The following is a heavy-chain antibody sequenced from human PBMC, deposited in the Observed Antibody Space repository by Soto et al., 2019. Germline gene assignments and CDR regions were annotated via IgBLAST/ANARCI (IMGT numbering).Heavy chain of an antibody. CDR1: GGSISSGGYY. D-gene: IGHD2-2*01. V-gene: IGHV4-31*03. Sequence: SETLSLTCTVSGGSISSGGYYWSWIRQHPGKGLEWIGYIYYSGSTYYNPSLKSRVTISVDTSKNQFSLKLSSVTAADTAVYYCARGLIRGEVVPESYFDYWGQGTLVTVSS. J-gene: IGHJ4*02. CDR2: IYYSGST. CDR3: ARGLIRGEVVPESYFDY.